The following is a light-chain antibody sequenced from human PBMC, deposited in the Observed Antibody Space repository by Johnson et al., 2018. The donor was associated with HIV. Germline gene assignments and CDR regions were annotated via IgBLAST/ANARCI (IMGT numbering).Light chain of an antibody. CDR1: SSNIGNKY. Sequence: QSVLTQPPSVSAAPGQKVTISCSGSSSNIGNKYVSWYQQLPGTAPKLLIYENTKRPSGIPDRFSGSKSGTSATLGITGLQTGDEADYYCGTWDSSLGAYVFGTGTKVTVL. CDR2: ENT. CDR3: GTWDSSLGAYV. J-gene: IGLJ1*01. V-gene: IGLV1-51*02.